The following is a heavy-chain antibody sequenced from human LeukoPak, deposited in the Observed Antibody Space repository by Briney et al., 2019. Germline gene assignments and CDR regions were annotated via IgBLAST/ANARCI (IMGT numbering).Heavy chain of an antibody. D-gene: IGHD6-13*01. CDR3: ARVRAAAGPYYYYYMDV. V-gene: IGHV1-8*03. Sequence: ASVKVSCKASGYTFTSYDINWVRQATGQGLEWMGWMNPNSGNTGYAQKFQGRVTITRNTSISTAYMELSSLRSEDTAVYYCARVRAAAGPYYYYYMDVWGKGTTVTVSS. CDR1: GYTFTSYD. CDR2: MNPNSGNT. J-gene: IGHJ6*03.